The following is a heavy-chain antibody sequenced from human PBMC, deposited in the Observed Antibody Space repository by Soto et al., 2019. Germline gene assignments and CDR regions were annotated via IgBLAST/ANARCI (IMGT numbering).Heavy chain of an antibody. CDR1: GFTFNTYG. CDR3: AKSPTSAYYYLDQ. D-gene: IGHD3-22*01. CDR2: IGASGGGS. Sequence: GGSLRLSCAASGFTFNTYGMSWVRQAPGKGLEWVSGIGASGGGSFYADSVKGRFTISRDNSKNTLYLQMNSLRAEDTAAYFCAKSPTSAYYYLDQWGQGTLVTVSS. J-gene: IGHJ4*02. V-gene: IGHV3-23*01.